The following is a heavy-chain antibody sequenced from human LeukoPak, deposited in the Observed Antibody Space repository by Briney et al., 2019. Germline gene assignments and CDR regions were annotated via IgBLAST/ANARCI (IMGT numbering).Heavy chain of an antibody. V-gene: IGHV3-11*04. Sequence: GGSLRLSCAASGFTFSDYSMSWIRQAPGKGLEWVSYISSSDSTIYYADSVKGRFTISRDNAKNSLYLQMNSLRAEDTAVYYCAELGITMIGGVWGKGTTVTISS. CDR2: ISSSDSTI. D-gene: IGHD3-10*02. CDR3: AELGITMIGGV. J-gene: IGHJ6*04. CDR1: GFTFSDYS.